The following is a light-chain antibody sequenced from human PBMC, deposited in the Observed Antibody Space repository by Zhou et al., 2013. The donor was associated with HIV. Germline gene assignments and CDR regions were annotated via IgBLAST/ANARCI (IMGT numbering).Light chain of an antibody. CDR1: QSVSTF. CDR3: QQSYSTPRT. V-gene: IGKV1-39*01. CDR2: GAS. J-gene: IGKJ1*01. Sequence: DIQMTQSPSSLSASVGDRVTITCRTSQSVSTFLNWYQQKPGKAPKLLIYGASTLDSGVPPRFSGSGSGTDFTLTISSLQPEDFATYYCQQSYSTPRTFGQGTKVEIK.